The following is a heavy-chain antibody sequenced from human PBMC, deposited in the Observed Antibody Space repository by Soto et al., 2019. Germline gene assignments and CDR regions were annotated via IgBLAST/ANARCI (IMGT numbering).Heavy chain of an antibody. V-gene: IGHV4-38-2*02. J-gene: IGHJ1*01. Sequence: SETLSLTCAVSGYSISGGYYWGWIRQSPGKGLEWLGSIYDSGSTYYNPSLKSRLTISLDTPKNQFSLKLSSVTAADTAVYYCAREFYRISGLSLPYFQHWGQGTLVTVSS. CDR1: GYSISGGYY. D-gene: IGHD3-16*02. CDR3: AREFYRISGLSLPYFQH. CDR2: IYDSGST.